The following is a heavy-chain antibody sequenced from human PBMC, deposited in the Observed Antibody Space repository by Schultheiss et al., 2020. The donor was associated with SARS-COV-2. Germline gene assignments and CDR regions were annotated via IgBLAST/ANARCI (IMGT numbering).Heavy chain of an antibody. CDR2: ITSSSSTT. CDR1: GFTFSSYS. V-gene: IGHV3-48*01. Sequence: GESLKISCAASGFTFSSYSMNWVRQAPGKGLEWISYITSSSSTTYSADSVKGRFTISRDNSKNTLYLQMNSLRAEDTAVYYCARMVVPAASSPVDYWGQGTLVTVSS. D-gene: IGHD2-2*01. CDR3: ARMVVPAASSPVDY. J-gene: IGHJ4*02.